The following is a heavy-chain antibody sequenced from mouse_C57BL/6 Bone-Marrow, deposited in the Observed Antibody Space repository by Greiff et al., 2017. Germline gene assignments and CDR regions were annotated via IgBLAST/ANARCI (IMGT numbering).Heavy chain of an antibody. J-gene: IGHJ1*03. CDR2: ILPGIGST. V-gene: IGHV1-9*01. D-gene: IGHD2-4*01. CDR3: ARFPYDYDEDWYFDV. CDR1: GYTFTGYW. Sequence: QVQLQQSGAELMKPGASVKLSCKATGYTFTGYWIEWVKQRPGHGLEWIGEILPGIGSTNYNEKFKGKATFTADTSSNTAYMQLSSLTTEDSAIYYCARFPYDYDEDWYFDVWGTGTTVTVSS.